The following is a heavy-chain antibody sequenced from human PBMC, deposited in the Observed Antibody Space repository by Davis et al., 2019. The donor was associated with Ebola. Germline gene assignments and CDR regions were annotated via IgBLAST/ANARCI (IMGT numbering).Heavy chain of an antibody. CDR2: INPNSGGT. Sequence: ASVKVSCKASGYTFTGCYMHWVRQAPGQGLEWMGWINPNSGGTNYAQKFQGRVTMTRDTSISTAYMELSRLRSDDTAVYYCARVKRYYYYMDVWGKGTTVTVSS. V-gene: IGHV1-2*02. CDR3: ARVKRYYYYMDV. J-gene: IGHJ6*03. CDR1: GYTFTGCY.